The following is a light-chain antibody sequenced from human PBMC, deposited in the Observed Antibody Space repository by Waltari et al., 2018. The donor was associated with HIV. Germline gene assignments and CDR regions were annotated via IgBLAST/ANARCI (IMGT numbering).Light chain of an antibody. V-gene: IGLV3-25*03. Sequence: SYELTQPPSVSVSPGQTARITCSGDALPKQYAYWYQQRPGQAPVLVIYKDTERPSGIPERFSGSSSETTATLTIIGVQAQDEADYHCQSADSNASLWVFGGGTKLTVL. CDR2: KDT. J-gene: IGLJ3*02. CDR3: QSADSNASLWV. CDR1: ALPKQY.